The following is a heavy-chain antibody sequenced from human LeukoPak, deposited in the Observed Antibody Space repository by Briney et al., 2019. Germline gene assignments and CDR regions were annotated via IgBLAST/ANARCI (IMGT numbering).Heavy chain of an antibody. J-gene: IGHJ3*02. D-gene: IGHD1-14*01. CDR3: ARGYDTCAFDI. CDR1: GGSISSYY. V-gene: IGHV4-59*01. Sequence: SETLSLTCTVSGGSISSYYWSWIRQPPGKGLEWVGCIYYSGSTNSNPSLKSRVTISVDTSKNQFSLKLSSVTAADTAVYYCARGYDTCAFDIWGQGTMVTVSS. CDR2: IYYSGST.